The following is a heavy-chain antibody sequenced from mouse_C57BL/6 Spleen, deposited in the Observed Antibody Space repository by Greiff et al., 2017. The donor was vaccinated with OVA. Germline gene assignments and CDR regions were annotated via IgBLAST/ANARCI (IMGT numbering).Heavy chain of an antibody. CDR3: ARPSGYYGSSYPAWFAY. D-gene: IGHD1-1*01. Sequence: EVQLQQSGPELVKPGASVKISCKASGYTFTDYYMNWVKQSHGKSLEWIGDINPNNGGTSYNQKFKGKATLTVDKSSSTAYMELRSLTSEDSAVYYCARPSGYYGSSYPAWFAYWGQGTLVTVSA. CDR1: GYTFTDYY. V-gene: IGHV1-26*01. J-gene: IGHJ3*01. CDR2: INPNNGGT.